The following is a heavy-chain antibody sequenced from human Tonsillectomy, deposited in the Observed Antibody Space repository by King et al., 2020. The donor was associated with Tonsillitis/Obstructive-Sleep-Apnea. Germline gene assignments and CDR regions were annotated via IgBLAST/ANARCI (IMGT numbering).Heavy chain of an antibody. CDR1: GGSVSSSTYY. D-gene: IGHD4-11*01. J-gene: IGHJ5*02. CDR3: ARHVVYSLSYNWFDP. CDR2: VYYSGST. Sequence: QLQESGPGLVRPSETLSLPCSVSGGSVSSSTYYWGWIRQPPGKGLEWIGSVYYSGSTYYNPSLKSRVTMSVDTSNNQFSLKLSSVTATDTAVYYCARHVVYSLSYNWFDPWGQGTLVTVSS. V-gene: IGHV4-39*01.